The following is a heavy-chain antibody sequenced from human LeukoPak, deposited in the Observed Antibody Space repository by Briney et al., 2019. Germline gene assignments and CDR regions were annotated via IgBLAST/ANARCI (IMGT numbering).Heavy chain of an antibody. J-gene: IGHJ6*02. CDR1: GFTFSNYD. V-gene: IGHV3-13*01. D-gene: IGHD2-2*01. CDR3: ARGSCSSSSCYERLNGLDV. CDR2: IDAAGDT. Sequence: GGSLRLFCAASGFTFSNYDMHWVRQAAGKGLEWVSSIDAAGDTYYPGSVKGPFTISRENAKKSFYLQMNSLRAGDTAVYYCARGSCSSSSCYERLNGLDVWGQGTPVTVSS.